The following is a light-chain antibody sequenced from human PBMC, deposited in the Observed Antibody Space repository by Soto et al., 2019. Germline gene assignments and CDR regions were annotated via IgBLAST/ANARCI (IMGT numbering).Light chain of an antibody. CDR2: DAS. Sequence: DIQMTQSPSSLSASVGDRVTITCRASQDMKNYLNWYQHKPGKAPKLLIYDASVLETGVPSRFSGSGSGTDFTFTISSLQPEEIATYYCQQSDHVPFFGGGTKVEI. J-gene: IGKJ4*01. CDR3: QQSDHVPF. V-gene: IGKV1-33*01. CDR1: QDMKNY.